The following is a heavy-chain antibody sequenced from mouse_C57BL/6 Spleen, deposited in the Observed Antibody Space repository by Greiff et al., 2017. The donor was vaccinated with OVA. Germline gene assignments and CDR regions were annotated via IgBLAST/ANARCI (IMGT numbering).Heavy chain of an antibody. CDR3: ARSPELDYFDY. Sequence: EVQLQESGPGMVKPSQSLSLTCTVPGYSITSGYDWHWIRHFPGTKLEWMGFISYSGSINSNPSLKSRISITHDTSKNHFFLKLNYVTTEDTATYYCARSPELDYFDYWGQGTTLTVSS. J-gene: IGHJ2*01. V-gene: IGHV3-1*01. CDR2: ISYSGSI. CDR1: GYSITSGYD. D-gene: IGHD4-1*01.